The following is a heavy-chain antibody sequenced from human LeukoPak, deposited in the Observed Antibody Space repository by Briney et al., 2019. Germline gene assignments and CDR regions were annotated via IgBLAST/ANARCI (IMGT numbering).Heavy chain of an antibody. CDR3: ARHWGGYPPRDAFDI. Sequence: SETLSLTCTVSGGSISSYYWSWIRQPPGKGLEWIGYIYYSGSTNYNPSLMSRVTISVDTSKNQFSLKLSSVTAADTAVYYCARHWGGYPPRDAFDIWGQGTMVTVSS. V-gene: IGHV4-59*08. CDR2: IYYSGST. D-gene: IGHD5-12*01. J-gene: IGHJ3*02. CDR1: GGSISSYY.